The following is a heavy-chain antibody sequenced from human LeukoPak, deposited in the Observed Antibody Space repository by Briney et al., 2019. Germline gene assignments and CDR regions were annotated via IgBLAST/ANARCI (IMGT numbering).Heavy chain of an antibody. CDR1: GYSFTSYW. Sequence: GESLKISCKGSGYSFTSYWIGWVRQMPGKGLEWMGIIYPGDSDTRYSPSFQGQVTISADKSISTAYLQWSSLKASDTAMYYCARRDSSGCYYNYFDYWGQGTLVTVSS. CDR2: IYPGDSDT. J-gene: IGHJ4*02. D-gene: IGHD3-22*01. CDR3: ARRDSSGCYYNYFDY. V-gene: IGHV5-51*01.